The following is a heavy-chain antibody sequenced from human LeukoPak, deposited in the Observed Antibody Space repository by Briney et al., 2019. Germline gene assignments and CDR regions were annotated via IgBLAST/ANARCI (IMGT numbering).Heavy chain of an antibody. V-gene: IGHV4-39*01. CDR3: ARQQSCSGGTCYFYFDS. J-gene: IGHJ4*02. Sequence: SETLSLTCTVSGGSISSSSYYWGWIRQPPGKGLEWIGSIYYSGSTYYNPSLKSRVTISLDTSQNQFSLKLSSVTAADTAVYYCARQQSCSGGTCYFYFDSWGQGTLVTVSS. CDR2: IYYSGST. D-gene: IGHD2-15*01. CDR1: GGSISSSSYY.